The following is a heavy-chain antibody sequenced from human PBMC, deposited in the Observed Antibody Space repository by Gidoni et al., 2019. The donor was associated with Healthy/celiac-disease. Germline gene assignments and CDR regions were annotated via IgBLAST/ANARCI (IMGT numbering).Heavy chain of an antibody. J-gene: IGHJ4*02. CDR1: GGSISSYY. V-gene: IGHV4-59*08. CDR2: IYYSGST. D-gene: IGHD3-3*01. CDR3: ARLGLPGDFWSGYFSL. Sequence: QVQLQESGPGLVKPSETLSLTCTVSGGSISSYYWSWIRQPPGKGLEWIGYIYYSGSTNYNPSLKSRVTISVDTSKNQFSLKLSSVTAADTAVYYCARLGLPGDFWSGYFSLWGQGTLVTVSS.